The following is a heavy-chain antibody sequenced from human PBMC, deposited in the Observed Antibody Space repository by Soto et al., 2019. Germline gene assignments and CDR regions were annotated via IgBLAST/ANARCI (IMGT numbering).Heavy chain of an antibody. Sequence: QVQLVQSGAELKKPGSSVKVSCKASGDTFSFYTINWVRQAPGLGLEWMGGVNPILSMSNYAQQFQGRVTMTADKSTSTAYMELRSQRSEDTAFYYCATSYGSGYRAFDYWGQGALVTVSS. CDR3: ATSYGSGYRAFDY. V-gene: IGHV1-69*02. D-gene: IGHD3-10*01. CDR1: GDTFSFYT. CDR2: VNPILSMS. J-gene: IGHJ4*02.